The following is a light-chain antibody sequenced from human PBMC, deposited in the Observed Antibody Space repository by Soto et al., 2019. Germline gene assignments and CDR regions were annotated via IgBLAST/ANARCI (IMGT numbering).Light chain of an antibody. Sequence: QSALTQPASVSGSPGQSITISCTGTSSDVGGYKYVSWYQQHPGKAPKLMIYEVGYRPSGVSDRFSGSKSGNTASLTISGLQTEDEADYYCTSYTSSSTLVFGTGTKLTVL. CDR2: EVG. CDR3: TSYTSSSTLV. V-gene: IGLV2-14*01. J-gene: IGLJ1*01. CDR1: SSDVGGYKY.